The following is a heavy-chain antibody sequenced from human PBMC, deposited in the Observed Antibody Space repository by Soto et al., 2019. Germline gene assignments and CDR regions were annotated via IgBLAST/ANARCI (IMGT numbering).Heavy chain of an antibody. CDR1: GFTFSDYS. Sequence: EVQLVESGGGLVKPGGSLRVSCAASGFTFSDYSMNWVRQAPGKGLEWLSSMTSTGSSIYYDDSLKGRFTISRDNAGSSLFLQMNSMRAEDTAMYYCARDPPYSSSWSYFDYWGQGTLVTVSS. CDR3: ARDPPYSSSWSYFDY. D-gene: IGHD6-13*01. J-gene: IGHJ4*02. V-gene: IGHV3-21*01. CDR2: MTSTGSSI.